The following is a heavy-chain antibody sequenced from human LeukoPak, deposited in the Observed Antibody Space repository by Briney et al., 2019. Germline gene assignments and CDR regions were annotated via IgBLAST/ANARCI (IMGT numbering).Heavy chain of an antibody. CDR1: GVSISSGYYY. CDR2: FYTSGST. CDR3: ARDIVVVPAARSYAFDI. V-gene: IGHV4-61*02. D-gene: IGHD2-2*01. Sequence: SQTLSLTCTVSGVSISSGYYYWNWIRQPAGKGLEWIGRFYTSGSTNYNPSLKSRVTISVDTSKNQFSLDLSSVTAADTAVYYCARDIVVVPAARSYAFDIWGQGTVVTVSS. J-gene: IGHJ3*02.